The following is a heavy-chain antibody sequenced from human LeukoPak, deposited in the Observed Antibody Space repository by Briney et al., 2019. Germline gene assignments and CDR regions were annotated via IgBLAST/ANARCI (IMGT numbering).Heavy chain of an antibody. CDR3: LRTFYYYDSSGPKES. CDR2: IYTGGST. D-gene: IGHD3-22*01. Sequence: GGSLRLSCAASGFTFSSYGMHWVRQAPEKGLEWVSAIYTGGSTYYADSVKGRFTISRDNSKNTFYLQMNSLRPEDTAVYYCLRTFYYYDSSGPKESWGRGTLVTVSS. CDR1: GFTFSSYG. J-gene: IGHJ4*01. V-gene: IGHV3-NL1*01.